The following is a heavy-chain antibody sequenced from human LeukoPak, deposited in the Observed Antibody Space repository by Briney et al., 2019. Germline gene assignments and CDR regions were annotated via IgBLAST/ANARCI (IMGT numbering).Heavy chain of an antibody. Sequence: ASVKVSCKASGYTFTSYAMHWVRQAPGQRLEWMGWINAGNGNTKYSQKFQGRVTITRDTSASTAYMELSSLRSEDTAVYYCARGATVTTWSYYYGMDVWGQGTTVTVPS. CDR1: GYTFTSYA. V-gene: IGHV1-3*01. CDR2: INAGNGNT. CDR3: ARGATVTTWSYYYGMDV. D-gene: IGHD4-17*01. J-gene: IGHJ6*02.